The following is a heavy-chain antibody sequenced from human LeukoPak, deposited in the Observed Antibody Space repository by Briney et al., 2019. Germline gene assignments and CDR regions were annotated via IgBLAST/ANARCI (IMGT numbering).Heavy chain of an antibody. CDR2: MNPNSGNT. CDR1: GGTFSSYA. Sequence: ASVKVSCKASGGTFSSYAINWVRQATGQGLEWMGWMNPNSGNTGYAQKFQGRVTITRNTSISTAYMELSSLRSEDTAVYYCARNYGGNSYDYWGQGTLVTVSS. V-gene: IGHV1-8*03. CDR3: ARNYGGNSYDY. J-gene: IGHJ4*02. D-gene: IGHD4-23*01.